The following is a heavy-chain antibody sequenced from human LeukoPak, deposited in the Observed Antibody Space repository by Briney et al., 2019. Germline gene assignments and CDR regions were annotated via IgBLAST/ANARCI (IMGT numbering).Heavy chain of an antibody. CDR2: IKSKTDGGTT. CDR3: TNLVVGATLHFDY. CDR1: GLLLRNAW. V-gene: IGHV3-15*01. Sequence: GGSLRLPCEPLGLLLRNAWWGWARRAPGRGREGVGRIKSKTDGGTTDYAAPVKGRFTISRDDSKNTLYLQMNSLKTEDTAVYYCTNLVVGATLHFDYWGQGTLVTVSS. D-gene: IGHD1-26*01. J-gene: IGHJ4*02.